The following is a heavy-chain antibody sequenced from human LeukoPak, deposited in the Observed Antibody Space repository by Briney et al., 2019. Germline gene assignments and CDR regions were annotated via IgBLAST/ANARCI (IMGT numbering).Heavy chain of an antibody. D-gene: IGHD2-21*02. CDR1: GFAFSDYY. Sequence: PGGSLRLSCAASGFAFSDYYMSWIRQAPGKGLEWVSYISSSGSTIYYADSVKGRFTISRDNAKNSLYLQMNSLRAEDTAVYYCARADCGGDCYRDYWGQGTLVTVSS. CDR3: ARADCGGDCYRDY. CDR2: ISSSGSTI. J-gene: IGHJ4*02. V-gene: IGHV3-11*01.